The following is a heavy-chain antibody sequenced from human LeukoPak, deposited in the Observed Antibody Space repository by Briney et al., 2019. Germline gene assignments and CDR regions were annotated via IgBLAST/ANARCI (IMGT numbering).Heavy chain of an antibody. CDR2: ISYDGSNK. Sequence: GRSLRLSCAASGFTFSSYAMHWVRQAPGKGLEWVAVISYDGSNKYYADSVKGRFTISRDNSKNTLYLQMNSLRAEDTAVYYCARDLGIVVVPAAHYGMDVWGKGTTVTVSS. V-gene: IGHV3-30*04. D-gene: IGHD2-2*01. J-gene: IGHJ6*04. CDR1: GFTFSSYA. CDR3: ARDLGIVVVPAAHYGMDV.